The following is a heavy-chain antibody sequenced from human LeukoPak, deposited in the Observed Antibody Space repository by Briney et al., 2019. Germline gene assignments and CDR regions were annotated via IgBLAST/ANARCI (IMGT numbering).Heavy chain of an antibody. D-gene: IGHD3-3*01. CDR2: IKQDGSEK. J-gene: IGHJ4*02. V-gene: IGHV3-7*03. CDR3: ARVGNHDFWSGYLDY. Sequence: PGGSLRLSCAGSGFPFSSDAMNWVRQAPGKGLEWVANIKQDGSEKYYVDSVKGRFTISRDNAKNSLYLQMNSLRAEDMAVYYCARVGNHDFWSGYLDYWGQGTLVTVSS. CDR1: GFPFSSDA.